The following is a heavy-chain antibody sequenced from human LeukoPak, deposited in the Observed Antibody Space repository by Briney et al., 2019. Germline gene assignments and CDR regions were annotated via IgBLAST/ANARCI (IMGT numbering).Heavy chain of an antibody. Sequence: ASVKVSCKASGYTFTGYYMHWVRQAPGQGLEWMGWINPNSGVTNYAQKFQGRVTMTRDTSISTAYMELSRLKSDDTAFYYCARGDDFWSGYSPGAFDIWGQGTMVTVSS. D-gene: IGHD3-3*01. CDR1: GYTFTGYY. CDR2: INPNSGVT. J-gene: IGHJ3*02. CDR3: ARGDDFWSGYSPGAFDI. V-gene: IGHV1-2*02.